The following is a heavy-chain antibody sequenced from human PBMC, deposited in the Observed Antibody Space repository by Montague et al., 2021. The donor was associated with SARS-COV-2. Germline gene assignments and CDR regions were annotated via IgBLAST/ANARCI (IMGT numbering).Heavy chain of an antibody. CDR3: ASVYTVTYYFDY. D-gene: IGHD4-17*01. Sequence: TLSLTCTVSGGSIRSGSYYWSWIRQPAGKGLEWIGRIYSSGSTNYNPSLKSRVTMSVDTSKNRFSLKVSSVTAADTAVYYCASVYTVTYYFDYWGRGTLVTVSS. J-gene: IGHJ4*02. CDR1: GGSIRSGSYY. CDR2: IYSSGST. V-gene: IGHV4-61*02.